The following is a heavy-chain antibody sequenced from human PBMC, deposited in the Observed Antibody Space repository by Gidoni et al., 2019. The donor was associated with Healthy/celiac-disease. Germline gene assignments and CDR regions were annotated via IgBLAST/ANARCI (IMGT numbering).Heavy chain of an antibody. D-gene: IGHD5-12*01. CDR2: ISSNGGST. CDR1: GFTFSSYA. CDR3: VKDRGGYSGYDPDYYYYYYMDV. Sequence: EVQLVESGGGLVQPGGSLRLSCSASGFTFSSYALHWVRQAPGKGREYVSAISSNGGSTYYADSVKGRFTISRDNSKNTLYLQMSSLRAEDTAVYYCVKDRGGYSGYDPDYYYYYYMDVWGKGTTVTVSS. J-gene: IGHJ6*03. V-gene: IGHV3-64D*09.